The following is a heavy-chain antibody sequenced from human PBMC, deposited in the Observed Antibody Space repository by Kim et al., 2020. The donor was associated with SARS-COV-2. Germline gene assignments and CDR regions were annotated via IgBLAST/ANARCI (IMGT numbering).Heavy chain of an antibody. D-gene: IGHD2-2*01. Sequence: GGSLRLSCAASGFTFSSYAMHWVRQAPGKGLEWVAVISYDGSNKYYADSVKGRFTISRDNSKNTLYLQMNSLRAEDTAVYYCARGNIVVVPAAMGGFDYWGQGTLVTVSS. J-gene: IGHJ4*02. CDR3: ARGNIVVVPAAMGGFDY. V-gene: IGHV3-30*04. CDR1: GFTFSSYA. CDR2: ISYDGSNK.